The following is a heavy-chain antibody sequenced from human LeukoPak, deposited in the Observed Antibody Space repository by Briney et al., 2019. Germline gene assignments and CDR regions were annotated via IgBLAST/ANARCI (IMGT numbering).Heavy chain of an antibody. CDR2: IYPGDSDT. Sequence: GESLKISCKGSGYSFTSYWIGWVRQVPGKGLEWMGIIYPGDSDTRYSPSFQGQVTISADKSISTAYLQWSSLKASDTAMYYCARKLFCSRTSCYYFDYWGQGTLVTVSS. J-gene: IGHJ4*02. V-gene: IGHV5-51*01. D-gene: IGHD2-2*01. CDR1: GYSFTSYW. CDR3: ARKLFCSRTSCYYFDY.